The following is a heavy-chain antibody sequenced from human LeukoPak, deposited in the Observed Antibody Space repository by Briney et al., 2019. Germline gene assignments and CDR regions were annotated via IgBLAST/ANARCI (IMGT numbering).Heavy chain of an antibody. J-gene: IGHJ4*02. Sequence: PSETLSLTCTVSGGSISSSYYYWGWIRQPPGKGLEWIGSIYYSGSTYYNPSLKSRVTISVDTSKNQFSLKLSSVTAADTAVYYCARLSQDTAMVKVYFDYWGQGTLVTVSS. D-gene: IGHD5-18*01. CDR3: ARLSQDTAMVKVYFDY. CDR2: IYYSGST. CDR1: GGSISSSYYY. V-gene: IGHV4-39*01.